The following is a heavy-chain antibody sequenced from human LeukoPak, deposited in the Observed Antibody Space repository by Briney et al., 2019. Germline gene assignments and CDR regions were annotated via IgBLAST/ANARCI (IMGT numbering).Heavy chain of an antibody. V-gene: IGHV3-21*01. J-gene: IGHJ6*02. CDR3: ARDYSSSWYGDHYYGMDV. D-gene: IGHD6-13*01. CDR1: GFTFSSYA. CDR2: ISSSSSYI. Sequence: GGSLRLSYAASGFTFSSYAMSWVRQAPGKGLEWVSSISSSSSYIYYADSVKGRFTISRDNAKNSLYLQMNSLRAEDTAVYYCARDYSSSWYGDHYYGMDVWGQGTTVTVSS.